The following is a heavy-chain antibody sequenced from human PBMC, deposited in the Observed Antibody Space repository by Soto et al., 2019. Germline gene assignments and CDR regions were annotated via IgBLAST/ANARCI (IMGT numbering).Heavy chain of an antibody. CDR2: ISYDGSNK. V-gene: IGHV3-30-3*01. J-gene: IGHJ4*01. CDR1: GFTFSSYA. CDR3: ARDNEGATCGFDY. Sequence: QVQLVESGGGVVQPGRSLRLSCAASGFTFSSYAMHWVRQAPGKGLEWVAVISYDGSNKYYADSVKGRFTISRDNSKSTLYLQMNSLRAEDTAVYYCARDNEGATCGFDYWGHGTLVTVSS. D-gene: IGHD1-26*01.